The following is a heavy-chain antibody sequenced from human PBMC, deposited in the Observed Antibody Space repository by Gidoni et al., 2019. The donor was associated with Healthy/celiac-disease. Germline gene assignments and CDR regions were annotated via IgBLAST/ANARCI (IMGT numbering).Heavy chain of an antibody. Sequence: QVQLQQWGAGLLKPSETLSLTCAVSGGSFSGYYWSWIRQPPGKGLEWIGEINHSGSTNYNPSLKSRVTISVDTSKNQFSLKLSSVTAADTAVYYCARGPGGATPFDYWGQGTLVTVSS. D-gene: IGHD1-26*01. CDR2: INHSGST. V-gene: IGHV4-34*01. CDR3: ARGPGGATPFDY. J-gene: IGHJ4*02. CDR1: GGSFSGYY.